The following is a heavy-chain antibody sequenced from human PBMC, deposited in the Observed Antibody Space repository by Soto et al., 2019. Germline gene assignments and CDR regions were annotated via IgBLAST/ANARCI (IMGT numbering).Heavy chain of an antibody. CDR1: GGSISSYY. Sequence: SETLSLTCTVSGGSISSYYWSWIRQPPGKGLEWIGYIYYSGSTNYNPSLKSRVTISVDTSKNQFSLKLSSVTAADTAVYYCARAYYGSGSYSPLDYWGQGTLVTVPS. J-gene: IGHJ4*02. V-gene: IGHV4-59*01. CDR2: IYYSGST. D-gene: IGHD3-10*01. CDR3: ARAYYGSGSYSPLDY.